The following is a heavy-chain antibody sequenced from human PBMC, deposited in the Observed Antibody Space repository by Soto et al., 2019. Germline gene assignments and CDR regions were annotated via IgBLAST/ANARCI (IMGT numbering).Heavy chain of an antibody. D-gene: IGHD3-10*01. CDR1: GFTFDDYA. V-gene: IGHV3-9*01. CDR3: AKDTNSGGPAQIDY. J-gene: IGHJ4*02. Sequence: EVQLVESGGGLVQPGRSLRLSCAASGFTFDDYAMHWVRQAPGKGLEWVSRISWNSGTTIYADSLKGRFTISRDNDKNSLYLQMNSLSPEDTALYYCAKDTNSGGPAQIDYWGQGTLVTVSS. CDR2: ISWNSGTT.